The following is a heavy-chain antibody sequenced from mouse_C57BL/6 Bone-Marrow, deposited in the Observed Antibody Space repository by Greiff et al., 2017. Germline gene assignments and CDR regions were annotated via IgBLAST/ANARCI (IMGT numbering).Heavy chain of an antibody. Sequence: VQLQQPGAELVKPGASVKMSCKASGYTFTSYWITWVKQRPGQGLEWIGDIYPTSGRTNYNEKVKSKAILTVDTASNTAYMQLSSLTSEDSAVFFCARSGPLVRSFDYWGQGTTLTVSS. D-gene: IGHD2-14*01. CDR2: IYPTSGRT. CDR1: GYTFTSYW. J-gene: IGHJ2*01. CDR3: ARSGPLVRSFDY. V-gene: IGHV1-55*01.